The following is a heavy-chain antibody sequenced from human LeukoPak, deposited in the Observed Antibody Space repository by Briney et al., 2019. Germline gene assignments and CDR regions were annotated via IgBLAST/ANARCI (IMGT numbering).Heavy chain of an antibody. D-gene: IGHD1-7*01. J-gene: IGHJ5*02. V-gene: IGHV1-2*02. CDR3: ARAPDITGTTGWFDP. CDR1: GGTFSSYA. CDR2: INPNSGGT. Sequence: GASVKVSCKASGGTFSSYAISWVRQAPGQGLEWMGWINPNSGGTNYAQKFQGRVTMTRDTSISTAYMELSRLRSDDTAVYYCARAPDITGTTGWFDPWGQGTLVTVSS.